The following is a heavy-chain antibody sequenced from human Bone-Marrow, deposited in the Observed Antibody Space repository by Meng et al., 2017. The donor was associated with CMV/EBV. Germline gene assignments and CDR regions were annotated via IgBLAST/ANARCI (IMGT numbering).Heavy chain of an antibody. J-gene: IGHJ4*02. D-gene: IGHD5-12*01. CDR1: GGSISSYY. CDR3: ARGRGYSGYDVG. CDR2: IYYSGSI. V-gene: IGHV4-59*01. Sequence: GSLRLSCTVSGGSISSYYWSWIRQPPGKGLEWIGYIYYSGSINYNPSLKSRVTISVDTSKNQFSLKLSSVTAADTAVYYCARGRGYSGYDVGWGQGTLVTVSS.